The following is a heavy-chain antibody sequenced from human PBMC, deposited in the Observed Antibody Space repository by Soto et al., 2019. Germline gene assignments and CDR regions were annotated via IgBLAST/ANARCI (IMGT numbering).Heavy chain of an antibody. V-gene: IGHV3-23*01. CDR2: ISGSGGST. J-gene: IGHJ6*02. D-gene: IGHD6-19*01. Sequence: PGGSLRLSCAASGFTFSSYAMSWVRQAPGKGLEWVSAISGSGGSTYYADSVKGRFTISRDNSKNTLYLQMNSLRAEDTAVYYCAKDLLRWLVRTSLGYYGMDVWGQGTTVTDSS. CDR1: GFTFSSYA. CDR3: AKDLLRWLVRTSLGYYGMDV.